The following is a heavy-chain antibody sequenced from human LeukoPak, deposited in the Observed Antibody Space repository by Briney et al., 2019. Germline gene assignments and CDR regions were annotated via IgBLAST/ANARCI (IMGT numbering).Heavy chain of an antibody. CDR1: GGSFSDYF. CDR3: ARDVVVVPAAIHYGMDV. D-gene: IGHD2-2*01. V-gene: IGHV4-34*01. CDR2: INRSGRT. Sequence: SETLSLICAVYGGSFSDYFWGGIRQPPGKGLECIGEINRSGRTYYNPALKSRGTISVDTSKNQFSLNLSSVTAADTAVYYCARDVVVVPAAIHYGMDVWGQGTTVTVSS. J-gene: IGHJ6*02.